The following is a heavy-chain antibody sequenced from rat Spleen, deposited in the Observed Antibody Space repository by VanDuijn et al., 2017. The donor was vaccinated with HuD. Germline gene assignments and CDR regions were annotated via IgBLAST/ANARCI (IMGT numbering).Heavy chain of an antibody. CDR3: TTHGGGYNNYDWFAY. V-gene: IGHV5-27*01. J-gene: IGHJ3*01. Sequence: EVQLVESGGGLVQPGRSLKLSCAASGLTFSNYYMAWVRQAPTKGLEWVAYISTGGGSTYYRDSVKGRFTISRDNAKSTLYLQMDSLRSEDTATYYCTTHGGGYNNYDWFAYWGQGTLVTVSS. CDR1: GLTFSNYY. CDR2: ISTGGGST. D-gene: IGHD1-10*01.